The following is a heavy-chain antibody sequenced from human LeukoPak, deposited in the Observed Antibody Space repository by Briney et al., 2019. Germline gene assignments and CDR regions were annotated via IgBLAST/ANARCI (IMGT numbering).Heavy chain of an antibody. J-gene: IGHJ5*01. V-gene: IGHV3-23*01. Sequence: GGSLRLSCGASGFTFSSYAMSWVRQAPGKGLEWVSAISGSGGSTYYADSVRGRFTISRDSTKNSLYLQMNSLKVEDTAIYYCARDNWIDCWGQGTLVTVSS. CDR2: ISGSGGST. CDR3: ARDNWIDC. CDR1: GFTFSSYA.